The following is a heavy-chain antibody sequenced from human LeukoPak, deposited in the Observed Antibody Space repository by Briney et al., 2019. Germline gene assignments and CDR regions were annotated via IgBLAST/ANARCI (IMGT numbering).Heavy chain of an antibody. CDR2: ISGSGGST. CDR3: ARVPYDYVWGSYRPSYYFDY. D-gene: IGHD3-16*02. CDR1: GVTFSSYA. V-gene: IGHV3-23*01. Sequence: GGSLRLSCAASGVTFSSYAMSWVRQAPGKGLERVSAISGSGGSTYYADSVKGRFTISRDNSKNTLYLQMNSLRAEDTAVYYCARVPYDYVWGSYRPSYYFDYWGQGTLVTVSS. J-gene: IGHJ4*02.